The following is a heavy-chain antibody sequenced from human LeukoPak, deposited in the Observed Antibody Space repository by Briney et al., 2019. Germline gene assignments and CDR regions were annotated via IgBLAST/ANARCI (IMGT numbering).Heavy chain of an antibody. CDR3: ARGRPHGNDY. J-gene: IGHJ4*02. CDR2: VKPDGSEK. Sequence: GGSLRLSCAASGFTFSSYWMTWVRQAPGKGLEWVAHVKPDGSEKSYVDSVKGRFTISRDNAQNSLYLQMNSLRVEDTAVYYCARGRPHGNDYWGQGTLVTVSS. CDR1: GFTFSSYW. D-gene: IGHD4-23*01. V-gene: IGHV3-7*01.